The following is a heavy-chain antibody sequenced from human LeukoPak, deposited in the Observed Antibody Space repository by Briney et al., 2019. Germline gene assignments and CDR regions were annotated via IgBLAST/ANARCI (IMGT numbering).Heavy chain of an antibody. J-gene: IGHJ3*02. Sequence: SETLSLTCTVSGGSISSGDYYWSWIRQPPGKGLEWIGYIYYSGSTYYNPSLKSQVTISVDTSKNQFSLKLSSVTAADTAVYYCARAEPAAKYAFDIWGQGTMVTVSS. D-gene: IGHD2-2*01. CDR1: GGSISSGDYY. CDR2: IYYSGST. CDR3: ARAEPAAKYAFDI. V-gene: IGHV4-30-4*01.